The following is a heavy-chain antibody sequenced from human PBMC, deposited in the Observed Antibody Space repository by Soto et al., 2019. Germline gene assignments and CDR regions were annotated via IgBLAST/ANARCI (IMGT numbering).Heavy chain of an antibody. Sequence: HPGGSLRLSCAASGFTFSSYEMNWVRQAPGKGLEWVSYISSSGSTIYYADSVKGRFTISRDNAKNSLYLQMNSLRAEDTAVYYCASPPMGIAAAGLLNPLYGMDVWGQGTTVTVSS. J-gene: IGHJ6*02. V-gene: IGHV3-48*03. CDR1: GFTFSSYE. D-gene: IGHD6-13*01. CDR2: ISSSGSTI. CDR3: ASPPMGIAAAGLLNPLYGMDV.